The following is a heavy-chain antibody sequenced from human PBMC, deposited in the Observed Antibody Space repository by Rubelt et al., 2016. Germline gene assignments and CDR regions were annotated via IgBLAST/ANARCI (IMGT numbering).Heavy chain of an antibody. CDR2: INHSGST. Sequence: QVQLQQWGAGLLKPSETLSLTCAVYGGSFSGYYWSWIRQPPGKGLEWIGEINHSGSTNYNPSLKSRVTISVDTSKNQFSLKLSSVTAADTAVYYCARQDFGDCIDYWGQGTLVTVSS. V-gene: IGHV4-34*01. J-gene: IGHJ4*02. CDR3: ARQDFGDCIDY. D-gene: IGHD2-21*01. CDR1: GGSFSGYY.